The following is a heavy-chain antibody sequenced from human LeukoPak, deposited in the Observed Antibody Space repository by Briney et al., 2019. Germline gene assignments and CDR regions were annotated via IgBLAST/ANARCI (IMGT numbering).Heavy chain of an antibody. V-gene: IGHV3-74*01. D-gene: IGHD3-22*01. CDR3: ARAPSEIGGYYPEYFRH. CDR1: GFPFSTSW. J-gene: IGHJ1*01. Sequence: QPGGPLSFSCQAPGFPFSTSWMPWSPQAPGKGLFWVHRIKSDGSTNYADSVKGRFTISRDNAKNTVSLQMNSLRPEDTGVYYCARAPSEIGGYYPEYFRHWGQGTLVTVSS. CDR2: IKSDGST.